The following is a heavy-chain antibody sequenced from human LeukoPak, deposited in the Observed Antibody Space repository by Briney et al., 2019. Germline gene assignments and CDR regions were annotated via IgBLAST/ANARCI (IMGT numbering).Heavy chain of an antibody. Sequence: QPGRSLRLSCAASGFTFDDYAMHWVRQAPGKGLEWVSGVSWNSGSIGYADSVKGRFTISRDNAKNSLYLQMNSLRAEDTAVYYCASQREYYGDYQNYFDYWGQGTLVTVSS. CDR3: ASQREYYGDYQNYFDY. V-gene: IGHV3-9*01. J-gene: IGHJ4*02. D-gene: IGHD4-17*01. CDR1: GFTFDDYA. CDR2: VSWNSGSI.